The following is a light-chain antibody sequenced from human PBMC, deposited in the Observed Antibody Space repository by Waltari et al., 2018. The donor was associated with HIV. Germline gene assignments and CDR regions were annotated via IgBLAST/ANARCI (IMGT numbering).Light chain of an antibody. CDR3: QSYDSTNPCI. V-gene: IGLV6-57*03. CDR1: SGGIASNS. Sequence: NFILTQPHSVSESPGKTVTISCARSSGGIASNSVQWYQQRPGRAPTPVIYEDNQRPSGVPVRFSWSIDSSSNAASLTIYDLKTEDEADYYCQSYDSTNPCIFGTGTRVTVL. J-gene: IGLJ1*01. CDR2: EDN.